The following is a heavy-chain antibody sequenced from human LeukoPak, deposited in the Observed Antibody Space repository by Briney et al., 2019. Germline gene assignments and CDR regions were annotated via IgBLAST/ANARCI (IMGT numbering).Heavy chain of an antibody. V-gene: IGHV1-2*02. CDR2: IYPNSGGT. CDR1: AYTFTGYY. CDR3: ARVPYDFWSGYSTFDY. J-gene: IGHJ4*02. Sequence: ASVKVSCKASAYTFTGYYMHWVRQAPGQGLEWMGWIYPNSGGTNYAQKFQGRVTMTRDTSISTAYMELSRLRSDDTAVYYCARVPYDFWSGYSTFDYWGQGTLVTVSS. D-gene: IGHD3-3*01.